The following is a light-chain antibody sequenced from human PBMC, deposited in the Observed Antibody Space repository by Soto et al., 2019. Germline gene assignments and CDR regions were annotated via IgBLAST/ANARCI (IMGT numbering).Light chain of an antibody. CDR1: QSVSGY. CDR3: QQRSNWPGT. V-gene: IGKV3-11*01. Sequence: IVLTQAPATLSLSPGEMATLSFRASQSVSGYLAWYQQKPGQAPRLLIYDASNRATGIPARFSGSGSGTDFTLTISSLEPEDFAVYYCQQRSNWPGTFGQGTKVDIK. CDR2: DAS. J-gene: IGKJ1*01.